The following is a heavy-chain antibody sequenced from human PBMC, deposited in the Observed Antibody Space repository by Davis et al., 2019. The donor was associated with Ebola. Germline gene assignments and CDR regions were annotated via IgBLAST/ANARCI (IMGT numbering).Heavy chain of an antibody. V-gene: IGHV2-5*02. D-gene: IGHD3-22*01. Sequence: SGPTLVKPTQTLTLTCTFSGFSLSTSGVGVGWIRQPPGKALEWLALIYWDDDKRYSPSLKSRLTITKDTSKNQVVLTMTNMDPVDTATYYCAHSSDYYDSSGYYYVRFDPWGQGTLVTVSS. CDR3: AHSSDYYDSSGYYYVRFDP. J-gene: IGHJ5*02. CDR1: GFSLSTSGVG. CDR2: IYWDDDK.